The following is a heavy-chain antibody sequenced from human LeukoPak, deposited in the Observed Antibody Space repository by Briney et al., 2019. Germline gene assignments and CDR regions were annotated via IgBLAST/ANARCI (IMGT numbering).Heavy chain of an antibody. CDR1: GFTFSSYA. J-gene: IGHJ4*02. CDR3: AKDYYGSGSYYRPSSFLFDY. Sequence: GGSLRLSCAASGFTFSSYAMSWVRQAPXXXXXXXXXXXXXXXSTYYADSVKGRFTISRDNSKNTLYLQMNSLRAEDTAVYYCAKDYYGSGSYYRPSSFLFDYWGQGTLVTVSS. V-gene: IGHV3-23*01. D-gene: IGHD3-10*01. CDR2: XXXXXXST.